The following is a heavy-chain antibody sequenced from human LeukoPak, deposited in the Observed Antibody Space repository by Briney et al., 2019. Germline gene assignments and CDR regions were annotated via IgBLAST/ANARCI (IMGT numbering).Heavy chain of an antibody. V-gene: IGHV4-30-2*01. D-gene: IGHD6-13*01. CDR1: GASISSGDYY. CDR3: ARSNFSSSWDL. J-gene: IGHJ4*02. CDR2: IYDSGRT. Sequence: SESLSLTCTVSGASISSGDYYWTWIRQPPGKGLEWIGYIYDSGRTDFNPSLKSRVTISVDRSKNQFSLKLSSVTAADTAVYYCARSNFSSSWDLWGQGTLVTVSS.